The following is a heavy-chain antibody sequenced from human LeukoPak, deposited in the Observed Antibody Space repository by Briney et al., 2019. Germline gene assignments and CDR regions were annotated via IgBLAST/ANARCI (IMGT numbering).Heavy chain of an antibody. CDR2: IRNKANSYTT. V-gene: IGHV3-72*01. CDR3: VRDGRIAAAGAGGGGSYYYYMDV. CDR1: GFTFSDHY. J-gene: IGHJ6*03. Sequence: GGSLRLSCAASGFTFSDHYMDWVRQAPGKGLEWAGRIRNKANSYTTEYAASVKGRITISRDDSKNSVDLQMNSLKAEDTAVYFCVRDGRIAAAGAGGGGSYYYYMDVWGKGTTVTVSS. D-gene: IGHD6-13*01.